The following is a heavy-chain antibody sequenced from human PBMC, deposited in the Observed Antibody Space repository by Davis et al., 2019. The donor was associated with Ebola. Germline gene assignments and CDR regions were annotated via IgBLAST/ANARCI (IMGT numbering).Heavy chain of an antibody. CDR3: ARGNYGDYIVLYYYNMDV. Sequence: MPSETLSLTCTVSGGSVSSGGYYWNWIRQPPGKGLEWIGHIYYSGNTNYNPSLKSRFTMSVDTSKNQFSLKLSSVTAADTAVYYCARGNYGDYIVLYYYNMDVWGQGTTVTVSS. V-gene: IGHV4-61*08. CDR2: IYYSGNT. CDR1: GGSVSSGGYY. J-gene: IGHJ6*02. D-gene: IGHD4-17*01.